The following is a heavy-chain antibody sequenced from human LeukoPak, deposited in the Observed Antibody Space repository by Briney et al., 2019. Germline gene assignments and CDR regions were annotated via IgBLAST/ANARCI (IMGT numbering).Heavy chain of an antibody. D-gene: IGHD2-2*01. J-gene: IGHJ5*02. V-gene: IGHV3-21*01. CDR2: ISTSSRYI. CDR3: ARADCSSSTCYLRRSWFDP. CDR1: GFTLSNYD. Sequence: AGGSLRLFCAASGFTLSNYDMNWVRQAPRKGLEWVSSISTSSRYIYYKDSLRGRFTISRDDAKNSLYLEMNSLRAEDTAVYYCARADCSSSTCYLRRSWFDPWGQGTLVTVSS.